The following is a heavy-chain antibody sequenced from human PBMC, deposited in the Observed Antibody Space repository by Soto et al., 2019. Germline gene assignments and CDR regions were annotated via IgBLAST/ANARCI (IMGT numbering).Heavy chain of an antibody. J-gene: IGHJ4*02. Sequence: QVQLQQWGAGLLKPSETLSLTCAVYGGSFSGYYWSWIRQPPGKGLEWIGEINHSGSTNYNPSLKRRVTISVDTAKNQFSPKLSSVTAADTAVYYCARGVSGSSTHRAYFDYWGQGTLVTVSS. V-gene: IGHV4-34*01. CDR3: ARGVSGSSTHRAYFDY. D-gene: IGHD1-26*01. CDR2: INHSGST. CDR1: GGSFSGYY.